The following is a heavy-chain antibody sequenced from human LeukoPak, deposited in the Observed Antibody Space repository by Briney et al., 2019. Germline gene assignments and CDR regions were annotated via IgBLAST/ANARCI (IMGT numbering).Heavy chain of an antibody. CDR3: AREGEVGDIVVVPAATYFDC. J-gene: IGHJ4*02. CDR1: GGSFSGYY. Sequence: PSEILSLTCAVYGGSFSGYYWSWIRQPPGKGLEWVGEINHSGSTNYNPSLKSRVTISVDTSKNQFSLKLSSVTAADTAVYYCAREGEVGDIVVVPAATYFDCWGQGTLVTVSS. V-gene: IGHV4-34*01. D-gene: IGHD2-2*01. CDR2: INHSGST.